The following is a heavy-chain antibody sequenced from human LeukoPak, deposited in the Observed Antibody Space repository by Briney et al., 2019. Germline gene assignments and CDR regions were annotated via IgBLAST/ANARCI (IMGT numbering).Heavy chain of an antibody. J-gene: IGHJ4*02. D-gene: IGHD1-26*01. CDR2: IYHSGST. CDR1: GYSISSGYY. V-gene: IGHV4-38-2*01. Sequence: SETLSLTCAVSGYSISSGYYWGWIRQPPGKGLEWIGSIYHSGSTYYNPSLKSRVTISVDTSKNQFSLKLSSVTAADTAVYYCATLSIVGATDFDYWGQRTLVTVSS. CDR3: ATLSIVGATDFDY.